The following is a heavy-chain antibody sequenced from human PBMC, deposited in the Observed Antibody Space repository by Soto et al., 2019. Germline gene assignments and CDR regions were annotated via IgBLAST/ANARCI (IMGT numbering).Heavy chain of an antibody. CDR1: GGSISSYY. CDR3: ARVWRESYDFWSGSHENWFDP. Sequence: SEILSLTCTVSGGSISSYYWRWIRQPPGKGLEWIGYIYYSGSTNYNPSLKSRVTISVDTSKNQFSLKLSSVTAADTAVYYCARVWRESYDFWSGSHENWFDPWGQGTLVTVSS. D-gene: IGHD3-3*01. CDR2: IYYSGST. J-gene: IGHJ5*02. V-gene: IGHV4-59*01.